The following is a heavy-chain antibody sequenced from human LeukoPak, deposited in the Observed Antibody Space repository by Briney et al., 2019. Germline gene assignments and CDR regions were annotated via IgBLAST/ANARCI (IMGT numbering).Heavy chain of an antibody. J-gene: IGHJ6*01. D-gene: IGHD1-1*01. CDR2: IIPIFGTA. CDR3: ARGSNWNDEVDYYYYYGMDV. V-gene: IGHV1-69*01. Sequence: SVKVSCKASGGTFSSYTISWVRQAPGQELEWMGGIIPIFGTANYAQKFHGRVTITADESTSTDYMELSSLRYEDTVVYYCARGSNWNDEVDYYYYYGMDVWGKGTTVIVSA. CDR1: GGTFSSYT.